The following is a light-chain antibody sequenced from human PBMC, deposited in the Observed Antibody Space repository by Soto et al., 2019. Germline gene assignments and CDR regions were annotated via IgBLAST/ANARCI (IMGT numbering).Light chain of an antibody. CDR1: QSISSW. J-gene: IGKJ1*01. Sequence: DIQMSQSPSTLSASVGYRFTITCRARQSISSWLAWYQQKPVKAPKLLXYDASSLESGVPSRFSGSGSGTEFTLTISSLQPDDFANYYCQQYNSYYPTFGQGTKV. CDR3: QQYNSYYPT. CDR2: DAS. V-gene: IGKV1-5*01.